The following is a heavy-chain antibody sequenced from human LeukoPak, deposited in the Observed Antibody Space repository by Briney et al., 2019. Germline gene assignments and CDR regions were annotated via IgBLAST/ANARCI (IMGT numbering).Heavy chain of an antibody. Sequence: SETLSLTCAVSGRSISSGGYSWSWIRQPPGKGLEWIGSIYYSGNTYYNPSLKSRVTISVDTSKNQFSLKLSSVTAADTAVYYCARLKEGIDYWGQGTLVTVSS. V-gene: IGHV4-30-2*03. CDR2: IYYSGNT. CDR3: ARLKEGIDY. CDR1: GRSISSGGYS. J-gene: IGHJ4*02. D-gene: IGHD3-10*01.